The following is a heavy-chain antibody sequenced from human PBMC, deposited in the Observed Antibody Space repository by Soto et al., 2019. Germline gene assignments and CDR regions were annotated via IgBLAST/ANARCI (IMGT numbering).Heavy chain of an antibody. CDR1: GYTFTGYY. CDR3: ASGYVSSGYTISY. V-gene: IGHV1-2*04. Sequence: GASVKVSCKASGYTFTGYYMHWVRQAPGQGLEWMGWINPNSGGTNYAQKFQGWVTMTRDTSISTAYMELSRLRSDDTAVYYCASGYVSSGYTISYWGQGTLVTVSS. CDR2: INPNSGGT. J-gene: IGHJ4*02. D-gene: IGHD3-22*01.